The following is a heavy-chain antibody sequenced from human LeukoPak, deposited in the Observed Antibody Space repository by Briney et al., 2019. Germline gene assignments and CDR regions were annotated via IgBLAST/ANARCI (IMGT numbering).Heavy chain of an antibody. J-gene: IGHJ4*02. CDR3: ARRCGSTCLDY. CDR1: GFPFSSYA. CDR2: ISGSGGST. Sequence: TGGSLRLSCAASGFPFSSYAMSWVRQAPGKGLEWVSGISGSGGSTYYADSVKGRFTISRDNSKNTLYLQMNGLRAEDTAIYYCARRCGSTCLDYWGQGTLVTVSS. V-gene: IGHV3-23*01. D-gene: IGHD6-13*01.